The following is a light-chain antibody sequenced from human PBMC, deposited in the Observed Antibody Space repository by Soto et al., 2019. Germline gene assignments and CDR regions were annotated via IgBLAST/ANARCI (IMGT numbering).Light chain of an antibody. CDR2: DTS. CDR3: QQRSTWPPLT. CDR1: QDVGHY. J-gene: IGKJ4*01. Sequence: EIVLTQSPATLSASPGESAALSCRASQDVGHYLAWYRQIPGQAPRLLIYDTSNRAAGIPDRFRGSGSGTDFTLTIISREPDDFAVYYCQQRSTWPPLTFGGGTKVEIK. V-gene: IGKV3-11*01.